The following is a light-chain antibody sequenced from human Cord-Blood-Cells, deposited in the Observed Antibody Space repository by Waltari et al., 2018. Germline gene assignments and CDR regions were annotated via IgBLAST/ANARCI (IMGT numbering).Light chain of an antibody. CDR3: MQALQTMLT. V-gene: IGKV2-28*01. CDR1: QSLLHSNGYNY. CDR2: LGS. Sequence: DIVMTQSPLSLPVTPGAPASISGRSSQSLLHSNGYNYLDWYLQKPGQSPQLLIYLGSNRASGVPDRFSGSGSGTDFTLKISRVEAEDVGVYYCMQALQTMLTFGGGTKVEIK. J-gene: IGKJ4*01.